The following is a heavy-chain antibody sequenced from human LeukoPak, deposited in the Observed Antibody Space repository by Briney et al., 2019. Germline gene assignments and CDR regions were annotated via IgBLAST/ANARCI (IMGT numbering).Heavy chain of an antibody. CDR2: IYTTGRA. CDR1: TGSINSYY. CDR3: ARHGYTASHFFLDY. D-gene: IGHD5-18*01. J-gene: IGHJ4*02. V-gene: IGHV4-4*07. Sequence: SETLSPTCTVSTGSINSYYWGWVWQPAGTGLEWFGRIYTTGRADYDPSLQSRVAMSIDTSRKQFSLILKSVTAADTATYFCARHGYTASHFFLDYWSQGTPVTVSS.